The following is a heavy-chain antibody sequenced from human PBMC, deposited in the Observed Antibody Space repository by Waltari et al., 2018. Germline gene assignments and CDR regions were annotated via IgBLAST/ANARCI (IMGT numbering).Heavy chain of an antibody. CDR2: IYDAGRT. V-gene: IGHV3-66*02. J-gene: IGHJ4*02. CDR3: ARARDEDTAMVYFDH. D-gene: IGHD5-18*01. CDR1: GFPVRNHP. Sequence: EVQLVESGGGSVHPGGSLRLSCAASGFPVRNHPRSWVRQAPGRGREWVSLIYDAGRTYYPDSVRGRLTISRDNSKNTVHHQMNSLRVEDTAIYYCARARDEDTAMVYFDHWGQGTLVSVSS.